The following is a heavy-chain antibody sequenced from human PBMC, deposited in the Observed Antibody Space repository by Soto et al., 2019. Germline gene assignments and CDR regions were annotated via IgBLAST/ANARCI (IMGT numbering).Heavy chain of an antibody. CDR2: ISGSGGST. V-gene: IGHV3-23*01. J-gene: IGHJ4*02. D-gene: IGHD3-22*01. CDR3: AKDPLLTIVVAAPYYFDY. CDR1: GFTFSSYA. Sequence: GGSLRLSCAASGFTFSSYAMSWVRQAPGKGLEWVSAISGSGGSTYYADSVKGRFTISRDNSKNTLYLQMNSLRAEDTAVYYCAKDPLLTIVVAAPYYFDYWGQGTLVTVSS.